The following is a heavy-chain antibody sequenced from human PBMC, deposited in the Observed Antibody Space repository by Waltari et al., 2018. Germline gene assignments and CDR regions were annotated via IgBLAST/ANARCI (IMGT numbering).Heavy chain of an antibody. CDR3: ARGSVAAARNYYYGMDV. D-gene: IGHD6-13*01. V-gene: IGHV4-59*11. J-gene: IGHJ6*02. CDR1: GGSISSHY. CDR2: IYYSGST. Sequence: QVQLQESGPGLVKPSETLSLTCTVSGGSISSHYWSWIRQPPGKGLEWIGYIYYSGSTNYNPSLKSRVTISVDTSKNQFSLKLSSVTAADTAVYYCARGSVAAARNYYYGMDVWGQGTTVTVSS.